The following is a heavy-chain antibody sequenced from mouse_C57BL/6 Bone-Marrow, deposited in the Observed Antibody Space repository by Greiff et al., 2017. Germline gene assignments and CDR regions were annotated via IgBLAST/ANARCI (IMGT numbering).Heavy chain of an antibody. Sequence: VKLQESGAELARPGASVKLSCKASGYTFTSYGISWVKQRTGQGLEWIGVIYPRSGNTYYNEKFKGKATLTADKSSSTAYMELRSLTSEYSAVYFCARCYWAMDYWGQGTSVTVSS. J-gene: IGHJ4*01. CDR2: IYPRSGNT. D-gene: IGHD1-1*01. CDR1: GYTFTSYG. CDR3: ARCYWAMDY. V-gene: IGHV1-81*01.